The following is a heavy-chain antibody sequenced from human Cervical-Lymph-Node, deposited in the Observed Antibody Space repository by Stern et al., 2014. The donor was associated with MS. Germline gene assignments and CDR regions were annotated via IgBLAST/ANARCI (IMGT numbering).Heavy chain of an antibody. CDR1: GFTFSSYW. D-gene: IGHD6-19*01. CDR3: ARVLGGSGWRPFDY. J-gene: IGHJ4*02. V-gene: IGHV3-7*01. CDR2: IKQDGSEK. Sequence: EVHLVESGGGLVQPGGSLRLSCAASGFTFSSYWMSWVRQAPGKGLEGVANIKQDGSEKYYVDSVKGRFTISRDNAKNSLYLQMNSLRAEDTAVYYCARVLGGSGWRPFDYWGQGTLVTVSS.